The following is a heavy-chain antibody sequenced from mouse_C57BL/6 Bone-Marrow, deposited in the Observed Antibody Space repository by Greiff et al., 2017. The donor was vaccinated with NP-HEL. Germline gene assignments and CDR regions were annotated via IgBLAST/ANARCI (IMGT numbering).Heavy chain of an antibody. CDR1: GYTFTDYN. CDR3: ARCYSNYVPYFDV. D-gene: IGHD2-5*01. CDR2: INPNNGGT. V-gene: IGHV1-18*01. Sequence: VQLQQSGPELVKPGASVKIPCKASGYTFTDYNMDWVKQSHGKSLEWIGDINPNNGGTIYNQKFKGKATLTVDKSSSTAYMELRSLTSEDTAVYYCARCYSNYVPYFDVWGTGTTVTVSS. J-gene: IGHJ1*03.